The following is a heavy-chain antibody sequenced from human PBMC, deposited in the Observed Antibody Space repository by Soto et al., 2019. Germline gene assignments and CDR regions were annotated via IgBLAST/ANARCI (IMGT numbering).Heavy chain of an antibody. CDR2: IYYSGST. Sequence: PSETLSLTCTVSGGSISSYSWSWIRQPPGKGLEWIGYIYYSGSTNYNPSLRSRVTISIDTSKNQFSLKLSSVTAADTAVYYCARAVVATTLLYFDYWGQGTLVTVSS. CDR3: ARAVVATTLLYFDY. J-gene: IGHJ4*02. V-gene: IGHV4-59*01. CDR1: GGSISSYS. D-gene: IGHD2-15*01.